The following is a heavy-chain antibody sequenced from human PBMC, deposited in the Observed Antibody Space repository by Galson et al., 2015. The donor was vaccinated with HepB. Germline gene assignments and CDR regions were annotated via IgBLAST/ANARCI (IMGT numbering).Heavy chain of an antibody. CDR2: MSSRGSTI. V-gene: IGHV3-11*01. CDR1: GFTFSDYY. Sequence: SLRLSCAASGFTFSDYYMSWIRQAPGKGLEWVSYMSSRGSTIYYADSVKGRFTISRDNAKNSLYLQMNSLRADDTAVYYCARVLGGYEHNWFDPWGQETLVTVSS. J-gene: IGHJ5*02. D-gene: IGHD3-22*01. CDR3: ARVLGGYEHNWFDP.